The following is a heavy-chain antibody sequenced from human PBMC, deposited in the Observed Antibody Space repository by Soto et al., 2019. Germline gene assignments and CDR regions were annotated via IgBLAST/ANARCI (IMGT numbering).Heavy chain of an antibody. V-gene: IGHV5-10-1*01. J-gene: IGHJ6*02. CDR1: GRTFINHW. D-gene: IGHD3-16*01. CDR2: IDPSDSYT. CDR3: ARQGSRGGYVDV. Sequence: PGESLKISCKVSGRTFINHWIAWVRQMPGKGLEWMGRIDPSDSYTNYSPSFQGHVTISADKSISTAYLQWSSLKASDTAMYYCARQGSRGGYVDVWGQGTTVTVSS.